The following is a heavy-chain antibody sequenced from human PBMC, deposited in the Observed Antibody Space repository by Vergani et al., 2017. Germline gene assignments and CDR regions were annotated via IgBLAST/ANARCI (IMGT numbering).Heavy chain of an antibody. CDR3: ARCGRNGMDV. CDR2: IYYSGST. CDR1: GGSISSGGYY. V-gene: IGHV4-31*01. Sequence: QVQLQQWGAGLLKPSETLSLTCAVYGGSISSGGYYWSWIRQHPGKGLEWIGYIYYSGSTYYNPSLKSLVTISVDTSKNQFSLKLSSVTAADTAVYYCARCGRNGMDVWGQGTTVTVSS. J-gene: IGHJ6*02.